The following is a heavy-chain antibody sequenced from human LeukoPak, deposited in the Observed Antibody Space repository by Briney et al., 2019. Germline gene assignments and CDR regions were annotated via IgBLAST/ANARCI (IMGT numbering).Heavy chain of an antibody. V-gene: IGHV3-9*01. D-gene: IGHD4-17*01. CDR2: ISWNSGSI. CDR1: GFTFDDYA. J-gene: IGHJ4*02. Sequence: PGGSLRLSCAASGFTFDDYAMHWVRQAPGKGLEWASGISWNSGSIGYADSVKGRFTISRDNAKNSLYLQMNSLRAEDTALYYCAKDMTAVTTFPDYWGQGTLVTVSS. CDR3: AKDMTAVTTFPDY.